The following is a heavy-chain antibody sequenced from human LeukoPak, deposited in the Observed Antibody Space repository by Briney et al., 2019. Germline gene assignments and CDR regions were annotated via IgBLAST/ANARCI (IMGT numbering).Heavy chain of an antibody. CDR2: ISHIGRT. Sequence: PSETLSLTCAVSGDSFSSHYWTWIRQSPGTGLEWIGYISHIGRTNYNPSLKSRVTISIDTSKNQFSLKLRSVTAADTAVYYCAGSIAAAGRSFDYWGQGTLVTVSS. J-gene: IGHJ4*02. CDR1: GDSFSSHY. D-gene: IGHD6-13*01. V-gene: IGHV4-59*11. CDR3: AGSIAAAGRSFDY.